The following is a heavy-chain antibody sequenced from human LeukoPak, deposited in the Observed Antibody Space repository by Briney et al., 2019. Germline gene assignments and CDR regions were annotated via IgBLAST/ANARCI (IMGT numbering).Heavy chain of an antibody. Sequence: SETLSLTCTVSGGSISSSSYYWGWIRQPPGKGLEWIGSIYYSGSTYYNPSLKSRVTISVDTSKNQFSLKLSSVTAADTAVYYCARVGMGIFDYWGQGTLVTVSS. D-gene: IGHD2-21*01. CDR2: IYYSGST. J-gene: IGHJ4*02. CDR3: ARVGMGIFDY. CDR1: GGSISSSSYY. V-gene: IGHV4-39*07.